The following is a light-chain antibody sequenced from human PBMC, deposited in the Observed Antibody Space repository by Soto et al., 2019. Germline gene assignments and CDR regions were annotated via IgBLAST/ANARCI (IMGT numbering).Light chain of an antibody. V-gene: IGKV1-9*01. CDR2: QAS. J-gene: IGKJ1*01. Sequence: DIQLTQSPSFLSASVGDRVTITCRASQGISSYLAWYQQKPGKAPKLLIYQASSLESGVPSRFSGSGSGTEFTLTISSLQTEDFATYYCQLYSVYSSWTFGQGTKVDIK. CDR1: QGISSY. CDR3: QLYSVYSSWT.